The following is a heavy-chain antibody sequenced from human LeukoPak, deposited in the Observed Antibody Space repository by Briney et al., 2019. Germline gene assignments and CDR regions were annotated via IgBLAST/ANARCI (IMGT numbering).Heavy chain of an antibody. V-gene: IGHV3-11*05. D-gene: IGHD5-18*01. Sequence: GGSLRLSCAASGFTFSDYYMSWIRQAPGKGLEWISHISSSGSFTGYADSVKGRFSISRDNPKNSLYLQMNSLRAEDTAVYYCARGGYRTVFDYWGQGTLVTVSS. J-gene: IGHJ4*02. CDR2: ISSSGSFT. CDR1: GFTFSDYY. CDR3: ARGGYRTVFDY.